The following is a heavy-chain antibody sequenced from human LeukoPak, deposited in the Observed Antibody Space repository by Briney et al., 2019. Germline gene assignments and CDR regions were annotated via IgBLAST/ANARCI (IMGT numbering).Heavy chain of an antibody. V-gene: IGHV1-69*05. CDR2: IIPIFGTA. D-gene: IGHD3-10*01. CDR3: ARDPRGGLDYYRT. Sequence: SVKVSCTASGGTFSSYAISWVRQAPGQGLEWMGRIIPIFGTANYAQKFQGRVTITTDESTSTAYMELSSLRSEDTAVYYCARDPRGGLDYYRTWGQGTLVTVSS. J-gene: IGHJ1*01. CDR1: GGTFSSYA.